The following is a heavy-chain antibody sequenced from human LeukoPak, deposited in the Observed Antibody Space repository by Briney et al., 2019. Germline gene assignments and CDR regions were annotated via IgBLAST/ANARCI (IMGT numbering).Heavy chain of an antibody. CDR2: IHIYRGNT. J-gene: IGHJ5*02. CDR3: ARDQYCDSKGWFDP. CDR1: GYSSTNYG. V-gene: IGHV1-18*01. D-gene: IGHD3-22*01. Sequence: ASVKVSCKASGYSSTNYGISWVRQAPGQGLEWMGWIHIYRGNTNYAQKLQGRVTMTTDTSTSTAYMELRSLRSDDTAVYYCARDQYCDSKGWFDPWGQGTLVTVSS.